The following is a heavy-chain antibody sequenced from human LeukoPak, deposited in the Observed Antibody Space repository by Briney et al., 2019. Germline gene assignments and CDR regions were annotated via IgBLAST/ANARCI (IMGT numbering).Heavy chain of an antibody. CDR3: ARWYCGGNTCLHMDV. J-gene: IGHJ6*03. Sequence: SGTLSLTCTVSDGSISSYYWSWIRQPPGKGLEWIGYIHYSGSSAYIPSLKSRLTMSVDTSKNQFSLRLTSVTAADTALYYCARWYCGGNTCLHMDVWGKGTSVTVSS. D-gene: IGHD2-21*01. V-gene: IGHV4-59*08. CDR2: IHYSGSS. CDR1: DGSISSYY.